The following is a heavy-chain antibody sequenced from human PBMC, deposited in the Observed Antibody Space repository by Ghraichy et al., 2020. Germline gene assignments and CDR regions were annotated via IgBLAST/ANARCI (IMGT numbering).Heavy chain of an antibody. V-gene: IGHV3-30*18. J-gene: IGHJ4*02. CDR1: GFTFSSYG. CDR3: AKDLSYYDSSGYYRIFDY. D-gene: IGHD3-22*01. Sequence: GESLNISCAASGFTFSSYGMHWVHQAPGKGLEWVAVISYDGSNKYYADSVKGRFTISRDNSKNTLYLQMNSLRAEDTAVYYCAKDLSYYDSSGYYRIFDYWGQGTLVTVSS. CDR2: ISYDGSNK.